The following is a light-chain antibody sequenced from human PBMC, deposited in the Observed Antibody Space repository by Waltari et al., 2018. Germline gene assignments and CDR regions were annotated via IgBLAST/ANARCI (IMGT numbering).Light chain of an antibody. CDR1: QIIDNY. J-gene: IGKJ2*01. CDR3: QQSYTRPSST. Sequence: DIQMTQSPSSLAASVGDRVTITCRASQIIDNYLNWYQQKAGEAPKLLIHAASTLPSGVPSRFSGSGSGTDFTLTITSLQPDDFATYYCQQSYTRPSSTFGQGTKVE. CDR2: AAS. V-gene: IGKV1-39*01.